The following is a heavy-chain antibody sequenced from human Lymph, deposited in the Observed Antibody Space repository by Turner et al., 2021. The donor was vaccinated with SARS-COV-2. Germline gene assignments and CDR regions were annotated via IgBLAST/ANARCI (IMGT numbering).Heavy chain of an antibody. J-gene: IGHJ5*02. CDR2: IYCRGST. CDR1: GGSMNSNY. V-gene: IGHV4-59*01. Sequence: QVQLQESGPRLVKPLETLSPTCTVSGGSMNSNYWSWLRQPPGKRLEWIGYIYCRGSTNYNPSLKSRVTISVDTSKNQFSLKLTSVTAADTAIYYGARETVNNWVDPWGQGILVTVSS. CDR3: ARETVNNWVDP. D-gene: IGHD2-21*02.